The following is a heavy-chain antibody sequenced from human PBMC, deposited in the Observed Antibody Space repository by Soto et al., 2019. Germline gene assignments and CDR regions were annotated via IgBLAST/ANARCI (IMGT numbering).Heavy chain of an antibody. J-gene: IGHJ4*02. CDR2: ISAYNGNT. D-gene: IGHD2-15*01. CDR3: ARDGVPYCSGGSCYGDY. CDR1: GYTFTSYG. Sequence: WASVKVSCKASGYTFTSYGISWVRQAPGQGLEWMGWISAYNGNTNYAQKLQGRVTMTTDTSTSTAYMELRSLRSDDTAVYYCARDGVPYCSGGSCYGDYWGQGXLVTVYS. V-gene: IGHV1-18*04.